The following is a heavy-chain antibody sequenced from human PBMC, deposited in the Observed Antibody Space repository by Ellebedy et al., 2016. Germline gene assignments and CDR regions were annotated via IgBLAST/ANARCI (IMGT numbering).Heavy chain of an antibody. V-gene: IGHV1-2*04. D-gene: IGHD4-17*01. CDR1: GYTFTGYY. CDR2: INPNSGGT. Sequence: ASVKVSCKASGYTFTGYYMHWVRQAPGQGLEWMGWINPNSGGTNYAQKFQGWVTMTRDTSISTAYMELSRLRSDDTAVYYCARDRTDYGDPNWFDPWGQGTLVTVSS. J-gene: IGHJ5*02. CDR3: ARDRTDYGDPNWFDP.